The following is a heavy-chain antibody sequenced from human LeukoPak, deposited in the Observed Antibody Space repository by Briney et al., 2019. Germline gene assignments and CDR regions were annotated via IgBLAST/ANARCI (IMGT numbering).Heavy chain of an antibody. CDR3: ARVIPGNDAFDI. V-gene: IGHV4-39*07. J-gene: IGHJ3*02. CDR2: IYYSGST. Sequence: SETLSLTCTVSGGSISSSSYYWGWIRQPPGKGLEWIGSIYYSGSTYYNPSLKSRFTISVDTSKSQFSMKLSSVTTADTAVYFCARVIPGNDAFDIWGQGTMVTVSS. CDR1: GGSISSSSYY. D-gene: IGHD4-23*01.